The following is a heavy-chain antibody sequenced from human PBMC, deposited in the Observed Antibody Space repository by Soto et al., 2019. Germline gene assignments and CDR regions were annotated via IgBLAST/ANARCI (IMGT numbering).Heavy chain of an antibody. CDR1: GSIFTGYY. CDR2: INPYKGGT. CDR3: AREEIPVPGTRGGFDY. D-gene: IGHD6-19*01. Sequence: ASVKVSCKASGSIFTGYYMHWVRQAPGQGLEWMGWINPYKGGTNYPQKFQGRVTVTRDTSISTAYMELSRLRSDDTAVYYCAREEIPVPGTRGGFDYWGQGTLVTVSS. V-gene: IGHV1-2*02. J-gene: IGHJ4*02.